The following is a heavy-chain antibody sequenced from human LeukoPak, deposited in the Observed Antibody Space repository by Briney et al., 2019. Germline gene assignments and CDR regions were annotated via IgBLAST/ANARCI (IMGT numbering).Heavy chain of an antibody. Sequence: GGSLRLSCAASGFTFSSYAMSWVRQAPGKGLEWVSAITGGGGTTYYADSVQGRFTISRDNSKNTLYLQMNSLAAEDTAIYYCAKFTSYYASGNFGDYWGQGTLVTVSS. CDR2: ITGGGGTT. D-gene: IGHD3-10*01. CDR3: AKFTSYYASGNFGDY. CDR1: GFTFSSYA. V-gene: IGHV3-23*01. J-gene: IGHJ4*02.